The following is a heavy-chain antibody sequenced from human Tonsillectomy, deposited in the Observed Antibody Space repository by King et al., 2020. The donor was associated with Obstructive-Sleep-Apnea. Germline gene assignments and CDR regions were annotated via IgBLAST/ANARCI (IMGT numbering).Heavy chain of an antibody. CDR2: IYYSGST. D-gene: IGHD3-22*01. J-gene: IGHJ6*02. CDR3: ASFYDSSGYSDYYYYGMDV. CDR1: GGSISRSSYY. V-gene: IGHV4-39*07. Sequence: QLQESGPGLVKPSETLSLTCTVSGGSISRSSYYWGWIRQPPGKGLEWIGNIYYSGSTYYNPSLKSRVTISVDTSKNQFSLRLTSVTAADTAVYYCASFYDSSGYSDYYYYGMDVWGQGTTVTVSS.